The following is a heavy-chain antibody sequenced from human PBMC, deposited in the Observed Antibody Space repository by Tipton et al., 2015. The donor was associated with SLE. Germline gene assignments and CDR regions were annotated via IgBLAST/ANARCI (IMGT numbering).Heavy chain of an antibody. CDR2: IPYDGSNK. CDR1: GFTFSSYA. CDR3: SASLLPLYGMDV. D-gene: IGHD2-15*01. J-gene: IGHJ6*02. V-gene: IGHV3-30*04. Sequence: QLVQSGGGVVQPGRSLRLSCAASGFTFSSYAMHWVRQAPGKGLEWVAVIPYDGSNKYYADSVKGRFTISRDNSKNTLYLQMNSLRAEDTAVYYCSASLLPLYGMDVWGQGTTVTVSS.